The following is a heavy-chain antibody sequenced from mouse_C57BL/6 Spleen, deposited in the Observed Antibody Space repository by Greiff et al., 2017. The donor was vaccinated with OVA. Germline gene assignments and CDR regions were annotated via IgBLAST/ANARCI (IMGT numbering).Heavy chain of an antibody. CDR3: ARKDCTVVANFAMDY. Sequence: QVQLQQPGAELVMPGASVKLSCKASGYTFTSYWMHWVKQRPGQGLDWIGEIDPSDSYTNSNQKFKGKSTLTVAKSSSTAYMQLSSLTSEDSAVYYCARKDCTVVANFAMDYWGQGTTVTVSS. D-gene: IGHD1-1*01. CDR2: IDPSDSYT. V-gene: IGHV1-69*01. CDR1: GYTFTSYW. J-gene: IGHJ4*01.